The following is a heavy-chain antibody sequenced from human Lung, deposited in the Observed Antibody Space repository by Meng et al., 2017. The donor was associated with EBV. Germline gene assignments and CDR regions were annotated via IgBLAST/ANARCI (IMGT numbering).Heavy chain of an antibody. D-gene: IGHD6-19*01. V-gene: IGHV1-8*01. CDR2: MNPNRGTT. CDR1: GYTFTSYD. CDR3: ATGVADFEY. Sequence: QGQLVQSGAEVKKPGASVKVSCKASGYTFTSYDINWVRQGTGQGLEWMGWMNPNRGTTGYAQKFQGRVTMTRNISKSTAYMDLSSLRSEDTVVYYCATGVADFEYWGQGTLVTVYS. J-gene: IGHJ4*02.